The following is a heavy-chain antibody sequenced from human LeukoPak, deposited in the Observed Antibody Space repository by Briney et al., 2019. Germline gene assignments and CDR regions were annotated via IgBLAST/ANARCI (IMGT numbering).Heavy chain of an antibody. CDR3: ARRRLGCYSVDY. Sequence: PSETLPLTCTASGGSISSSSYYWGWIRQPPGKGLEWIGSIYYSGSTYYNPSLKSRVTISVDTSKNQFSLKLSSVTAADTAVYYCARRRLGCYSVDYWGQGTLVSVSS. CDR2: IYYSGST. V-gene: IGHV4-39*01. CDR1: GGSISSSSYY. D-gene: IGHD2-15*01. J-gene: IGHJ4*02.